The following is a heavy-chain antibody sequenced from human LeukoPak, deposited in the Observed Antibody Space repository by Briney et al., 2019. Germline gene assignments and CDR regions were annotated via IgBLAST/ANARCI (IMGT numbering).Heavy chain of an antibody. D-gene: IGHD6-19*01. Sequence: PGGSLRLSCAASGFTFSSFAMSWVRQAPGKGLEWVSVISDNGGKTYYPDSVKGRFTVSRDNSKSILYLQMNSLRVEDTAVYYCTKALFGSGWYDHWGQGILVTVSS. CDR2: ISDNGGKT. V-gene: IGHV3-23*01. CDR3: TKALFGSGWYDH. CDR1: GFTFSSFA. J-gene: IGHJ5*02.